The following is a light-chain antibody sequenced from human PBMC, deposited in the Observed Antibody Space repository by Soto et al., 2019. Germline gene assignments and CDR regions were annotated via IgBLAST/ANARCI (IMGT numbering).Light chain of an antibody. CDR3: QQGYNNLRT. CDR1: QSIISY. CDR2: GAV. Sequence: ITQSPASLSASLGDSVTLTCRASQSIISYVNWYQQKPGKAPKLLILGAVILPSGVPSRFSGSGSGTDFTLTISRLQPEDFSTYYCQQGYNNLRTFGQGTKVDIK. V-gene: IGKV1-39*01. J-gene: IGKJ1*01.